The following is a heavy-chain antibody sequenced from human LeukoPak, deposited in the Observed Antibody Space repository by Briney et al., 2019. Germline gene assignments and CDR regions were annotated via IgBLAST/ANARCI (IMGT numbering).Heavy chain of an antibody. V-gene: IGHV3-20*04. Sequence: GGSLRLPCAASGFIFNDYGMSWVRQAPGKGLEWVSGINWNGGSTGYADSVKGRFTISRDNSKNTLYLQMNSLRAEDTAVYYCARDRGEFSHFDYWGQGTLVTVSS. CDR2: INWNGGST. CDR3: ARDRGEFSHFDY. CDR1: GFIFNDYG. D-gene: IGHD3-16*01. J-gene: IGHJ4*02.